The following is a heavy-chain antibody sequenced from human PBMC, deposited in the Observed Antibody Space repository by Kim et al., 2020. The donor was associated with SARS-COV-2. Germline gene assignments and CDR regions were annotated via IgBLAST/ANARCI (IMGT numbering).Heavy chain of an antibody. D-gene: IGHD3-22*01. J-gene: IGHJ4*02. CDR3: ARDSHDSSGWNY. V-gene: IGHV3-21*01. Sequence: YYADSVKGRFTISRDNAKNSLYLQMNSLRAEDTAVYYCARDSHDSSGWNYWGQGTLVTVSS.